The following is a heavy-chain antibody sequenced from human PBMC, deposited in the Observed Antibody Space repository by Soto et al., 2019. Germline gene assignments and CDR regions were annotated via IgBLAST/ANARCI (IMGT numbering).Heavy chain of an antibody. Sequence: GGSLRLSCAASGFTFSSYWMSWVRQAPGKGLEWVANIKQDGSEKYYVDSVKGRFTISRDNAKNSLYLQMNSLRAEDTAVYYCARARPPMVRGVIRHQQFDYWGQGTLVTVSS. CDR1: GFTFSSYW. CDR2: IKQDGSEK. D-gene: IGHD3-10*01. CDR3: ARARPPMVRGVIRHQQFDY. J-gene: IGHJ4*02. V-gene: IGHV3-7*01.